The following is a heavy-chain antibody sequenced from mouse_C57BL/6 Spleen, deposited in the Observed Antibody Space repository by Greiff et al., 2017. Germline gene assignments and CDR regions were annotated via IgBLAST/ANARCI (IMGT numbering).Heavy chain of an antibody. Sequence: QVQLQQPGAELVRPGSSVKLSCKASGYNFTSYWMHWVKQRPIQGLEWIGNIDPSDSETHYNQKFKDKATLTVDKSSSTAYMQLSSLTSEDSAVYYCARGGTGCAYWGQGTLVTVSA. CDR2: IDPSDSET. V-gene: IGHV1-52*01. CDR3: ARGGTGCAY. CDR1: GYNFTSYW. D-gene: IGHD4-1*01. J-gene: IGHJ3*01.